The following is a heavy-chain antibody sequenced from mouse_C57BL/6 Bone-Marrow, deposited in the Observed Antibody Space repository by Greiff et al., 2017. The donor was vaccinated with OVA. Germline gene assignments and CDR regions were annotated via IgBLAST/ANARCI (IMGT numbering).Heavy chain of an antibody. J-gene: IGHJ3*01. CDR2: IYPRSGNT. CDR1: GYTFTSYG. V-gene: IGHV1-81*01. D-gene: IGHD2-3*01. CDR3: ASSYDGWTWFAY. Sequence: QVQLQQSGAELARPGASVKLSCKASGYTFTSYGISWVKQRTGQGLEWIGEIYPRSGNTYYNEKFKGKATLTADKSSSTGYMELRILTSEDSAVYFCASSYDGWTWFAYWGQGTLVTVSA.